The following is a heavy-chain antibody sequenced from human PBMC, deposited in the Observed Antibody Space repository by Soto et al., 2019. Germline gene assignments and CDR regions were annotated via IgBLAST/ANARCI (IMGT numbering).Heavy chain of an antibody. CDR3: AREYSGYPPDYYYYGMDV. CDR1: GFTFSSYS. Sequence: GGSLRLSCAASGFTFSSYSMNWVRQAPGKGLEWVSSISSSSSYIYYADSVKGRFTISRDNAKNSLYLQMNSLRAEDTAVYYCAREYSGYPPDYYYYGMDVWGQGTTVTVSS. D-gene: IGHD5-12*01. J-gene: IGHJ6*02. V-gene: IGHV3-21*01. CDR2: ISSSSSYI.